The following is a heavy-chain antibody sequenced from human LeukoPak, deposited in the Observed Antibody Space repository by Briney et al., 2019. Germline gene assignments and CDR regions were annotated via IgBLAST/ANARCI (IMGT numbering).Heavy chain of an antibody. CDR2: ISSTSTTI. V-gene: IGHV3-11*04. CDR3: ARGSSIAVAIYFDY. Sequence: PGGSLRLSCAASGFTFTDYYMSWIRQAPGKGLEWVSFISSTSTTIYYADSLKGRFTISRDNAKNSLYLQMNSLRPEDTAVYYCARGSSIAVAIYFDYWGQGTLVTVSS. J-gene: IGHJ4*02. D-gene: IGHD6-19*01. CDR1: GFTFTDYY.